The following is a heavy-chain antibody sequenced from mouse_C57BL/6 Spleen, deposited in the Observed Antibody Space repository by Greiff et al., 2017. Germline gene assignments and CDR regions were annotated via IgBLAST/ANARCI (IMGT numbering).Heavy chain of an antibody. Sequence: LQQSGAELVRPGSSVKLSCKDSYFAFITTAMHWVKQRPGNGLEWIGAFNMYSDATEYNENFKGKATLTANTSSSTAYMELSSLTSEDSAVYYCARVDYSNYYMDDWGQGTTVTVSS. CDR2: FNMYSDAT. CDR1: YFAFITTA. J-gene: IGHJ4*01. D-gene: IGHD2-5*01. V-gene: IGHV1-49*01. CDR3: ARVDYSNYYMDD.